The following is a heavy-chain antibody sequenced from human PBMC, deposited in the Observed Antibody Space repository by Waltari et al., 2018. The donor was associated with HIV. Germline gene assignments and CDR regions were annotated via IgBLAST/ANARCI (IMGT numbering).Heavy chain of an antibody. CDR3: AKGDSQDYYYYGMDV. J-gene: IGHJ6*02. V-gene: IGHV3-23*01. D-gene: IGHD4-4*01. CDR2: ISDIGGST. CDR1: GFTFSRLA. Sequence: EVQLLESGGGLVPPGGSLRLSWAALGFTFSRLAMPWVRQAPGKGLEWVSAISDIGGSTYYADSVKGRFTISRDNSKNTLYLQMKSLRTEDTAVFYCAKGDSQDYYYYGMDVWGQGTTVTVSS.